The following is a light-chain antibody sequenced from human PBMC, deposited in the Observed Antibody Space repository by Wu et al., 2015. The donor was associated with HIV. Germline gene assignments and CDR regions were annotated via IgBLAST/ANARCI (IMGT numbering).Light chain of an antibody. Sequence: EIELTQSPGTLSLSPGTRVTLSCRASQSVSSDYLAWYQQKPGHSPRLLMYGAVTRATGIPDRFSGSGSGTDFTLTISRLEPEDFAVYYCQQGTNWPLTFGQGTRLEIK. CDR2: GAV. CDR1: QSVSSDY. V-gene: IGKV3D-20*02. J-gene: IGKJ5*01. CDR3: QQGTNWPLT.